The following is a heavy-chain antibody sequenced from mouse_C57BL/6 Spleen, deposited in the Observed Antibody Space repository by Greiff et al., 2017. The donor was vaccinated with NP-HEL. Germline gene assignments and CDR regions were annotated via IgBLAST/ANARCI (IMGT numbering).Heavy chain of an antibody. D-gene: IGHD2-1*01. V-gene: IGHV1-82*01. Sequence: QVQLQQSGPELVKPGASVKISCKASGYAFSSSWMNWVKQRPGKGLEWIGRIYPGDGDTNYNGKFKGKATLTADKSSSTAYMQLSSLTSEDSAVYFCARYGNQGDWYFDVWGTGTTVTVSS. CDR2: IYPGDGDT. J-gene: IGHJ1*03. CDR1: GYAFSSSW. CDR3: ARYGNQGDWYFDV.